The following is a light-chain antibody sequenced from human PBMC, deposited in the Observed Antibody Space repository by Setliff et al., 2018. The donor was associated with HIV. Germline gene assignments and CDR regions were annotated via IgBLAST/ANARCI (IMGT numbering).Light chain of an antibody. CDR3: SSYTGKSTNTYV. Sequence: QSALTQPASVSGSPGQSITISCTGTSSDVGSYNLVSWYQQYSGKAPQLMIFEDNKRPSGVSNRFSGSKSGNTASLTISGLQAEDEADYYCSSYTGKSTNTYVFGTGTKVTVL. CDR1: SSDVGSYNL. J-gene: IGLJ1*01. CDR2: EDN. V-gene: IGLV2-14*02.